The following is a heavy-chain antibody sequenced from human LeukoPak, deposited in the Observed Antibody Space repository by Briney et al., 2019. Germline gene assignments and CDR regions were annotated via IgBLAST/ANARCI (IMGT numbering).Heavy chain of an antibody. CDR3: AREGGGFCSGGSCSSSYMDV. CDR1: GYSISNGYY. D-gene: IGHD2-15*01. Sequence: PSETLSLTCTVSGYSISNGYYWGWIRQSPGKGLECIGSIHHRGSTYYNPSLKSRVTISVDTSKNQFSLNLSSVTAPDTAVYYCAREGGGFCSGGSCSSSYMDVRGKGTTVTVSS. CDR2: IHHRGST. V-gene: IGHV4-38-2*02. J-gene: IGHJ6*03.